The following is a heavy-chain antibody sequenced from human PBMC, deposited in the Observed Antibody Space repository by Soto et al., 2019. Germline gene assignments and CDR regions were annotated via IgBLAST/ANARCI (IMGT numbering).Heavy chain of an antibody. V-gene: IGHV3-53*01. CDR3: ARDRVTVGVREPYGMDV. CDR1: GFIVSSTY. D-gene: IGHD1-26*01. CDR2: TYSGGST. J-gene: IGHJ6*02. Sequence: EVQLVESGGGLIQPGGSLRLSCAASGFIVSSTYMSWVHQAPRKGLEWVSITYSGGSTHYADSVKGRFTISRDNSKNTMDLQMNSLRAEDTAVYYCARDRVTVGVREPYGMDVWGQGTTVTVFS.